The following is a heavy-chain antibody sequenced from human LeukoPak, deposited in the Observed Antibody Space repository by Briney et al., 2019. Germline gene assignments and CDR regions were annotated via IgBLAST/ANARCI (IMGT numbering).Heavy chain of an antibody. Sequence: GGFLRLSCAASGFTFSSYAMSWVRQAPGKGLEWVSYISSSGSTIYYADSVKGRFTISRDNAKNSLYLQMNSLRAEDTAVYYCARDWKWRTELGWFDPWGQGTLVTVSS. CDR1: GFTFSSYA. CDR2: ISSSGSTI. J-gene: IGHJ5*02. V-gene: IGHV3-48*03. D-gene: IGHD1-26*01. CDR3: ARDWKWRTELGWFDP.